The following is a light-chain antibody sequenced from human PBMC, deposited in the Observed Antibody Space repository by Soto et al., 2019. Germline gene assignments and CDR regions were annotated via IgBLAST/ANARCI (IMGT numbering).Light chain of an antibody. CDR3: QQYGSSQWT. Sequence: IVLTQSPGTLSLSPGERATLSCSPSQTITSTYLAWYQQKPGQAPRLLIYGASTRATGIPARFSGSGSGTDFTLTISRLEPEDFAVYYCQQYGSSQWTFGQGTKVDIK. J-gene: IGKJ1*01. CDR1: QTITSTY. V-gene: IGKV3-20*01. CDR2: GAS.